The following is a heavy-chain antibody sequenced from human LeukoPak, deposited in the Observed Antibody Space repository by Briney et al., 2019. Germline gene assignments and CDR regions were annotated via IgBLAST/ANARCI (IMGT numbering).Heavy chain of an antibody. CDR2: INWNGGST. Sequence: GGSLRLSCAASGFTFDDYGMSWVRQAPGKGLEWVSGINWNGGSTGYADSVKGRFTISRDNAKNSLYLQMNSLRAEDTALYYCARDRVGAHYFGSGSYHPYFDYWGQGTLVTVSS. V-gene: IGHV3-20*04. CDR1: GFTFDDYG. D-gene: IGHD3-10*01. J-gene: IGHJ4*02. CDR3: ARDRVGAHYFGSGSYHPYFDY.